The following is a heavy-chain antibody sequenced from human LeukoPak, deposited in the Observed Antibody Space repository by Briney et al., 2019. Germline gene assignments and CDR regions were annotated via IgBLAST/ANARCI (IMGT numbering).Heavy chain of an antibody. Sequence: GGSLRLSCAASGFTFSNAWMSWVRQAPGKGLEWVGRIKSKTDGGTTDYAAPVKGRFTISRDNSKNTLYLQMNSLRAEDTAVYYCAKHGGSYLYYYMDVWGKGTTVTVSS. J-gene: IGHJ6*03. CDR3: AKHGGSYLYYYMDV. D-gene: IGHD1-26*01. CDR1: GFTFSNAW. V-gene: IGHV3-15*01. CDR2: IKSKTDGGTT.